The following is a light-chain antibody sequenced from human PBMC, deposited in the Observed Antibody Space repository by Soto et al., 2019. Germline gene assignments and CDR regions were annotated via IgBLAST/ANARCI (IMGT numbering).Light chain of an antibody. CDR3: LQHNTYPWT. CDR1: QDIRND. J-gene: IGKJ1*01. CDR2: AAS. V-gene: IGKV1-17*01. Sequence: DIQMTQSPSSLSASVGDRVSITCRPSQDIRNDLGWFQVKPGKAHKXLIYAASHLQSGVPSRFSGSVSGTELTITISSLQPEDCETYFCLQHNTYPWTFGQGTKVDIK.